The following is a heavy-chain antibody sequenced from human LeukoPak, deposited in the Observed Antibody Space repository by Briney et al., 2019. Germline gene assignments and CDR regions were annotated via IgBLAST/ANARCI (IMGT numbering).Heavy chain of an antibody. CDR3: ARRRITIFGVVIGRWFDP. J-gene: IGHJ5*02. CDR1: GGSISSYY. CDR2: IYYSGST. Sequence: PSETLSLTCTVSGGSISSYYWSWIRQPPGKGLEWIGYIYYSGSTNYNPSLKSRVTISVDTSKNQFSLKLSSVTAADTAVYYCARRRITIFGVVIGRWFDPWGQGTLVTVSS. D-gene: IGHD3-3*01. V-gene: IGHV4-59*12.